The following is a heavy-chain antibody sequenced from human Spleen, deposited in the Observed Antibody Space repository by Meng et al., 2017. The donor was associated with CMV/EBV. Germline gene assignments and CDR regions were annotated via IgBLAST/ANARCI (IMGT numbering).Heavy chain of an antibody. D-gene: IGHD3-22*01. CDR1: GGSFSGYY. V-gene: IGHV4-34*01. CDR3: AGDYYDSSGYRY. Sequence: SETLSLTCAVYGGSFSGYYWSWIRQPPGKGLEWIGEINHSGSTNYNPSLKSRVTISVDTSKNQFSLKLSSVTAADTAVYYCAGDYYDSSGYRYWGQGTLVTV. J-gene: IGHJ4*02. CDR2: INHSGST.